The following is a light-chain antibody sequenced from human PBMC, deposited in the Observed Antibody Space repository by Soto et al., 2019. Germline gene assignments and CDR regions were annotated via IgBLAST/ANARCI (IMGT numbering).Light chain of an antibody. CDR2: GAS. J-gene: IGKJ4*01. CDR3: QQYGSSPST. Sequence: EIVLTQSPGTLSLSPGERATLSCRASQSVTSSYLAWYQQKPGQAPRLLIYGASRRATGIPDRFSGSGSGTDFTLTISRLEPKDFAVYYCQQYGSSPSTFGGGTKVDIK. V-gene: IGKV3-20*01. CDR1: QSVTSSY.